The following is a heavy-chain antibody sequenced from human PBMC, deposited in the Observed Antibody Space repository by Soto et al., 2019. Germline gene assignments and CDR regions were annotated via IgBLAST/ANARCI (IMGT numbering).Heavy chain of an antibody. J-gene: IGHJ2*01. V-gene: IGHV4-30-2*01. D-gene: IGHD3-3*01. Sequence: QLQLQESGSGLVKASQTLSLTCAVSNGSISSGGYSWSWIRQPPGKGLEWLGYIYHSGSTYYNPSLNSRVTLSADRSKNQFSLKLSSVTAADTAVYYCARSITIFGVVISYSYFDLWGRGTLVTVSS. CDR2: IYHSGST. CDR1: NGSISSGGYS. CDR3: ARSITIFGVVISYSYFDL.